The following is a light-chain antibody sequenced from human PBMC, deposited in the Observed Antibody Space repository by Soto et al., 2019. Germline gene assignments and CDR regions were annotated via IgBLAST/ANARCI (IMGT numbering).Light chain of an antibody. V-gene: IGKV3D-20*01. J-gene: IGKJ2*01. CDR1: QSVSSSY. CDR2: DAS. Sequence: EIVLTQSPATLSLSPGERATLSCGASQSVSSSYLAWYQQKPGLAPRLLIYDASSRATGITDRFSGSGSGTDFTLTISRLEPEDVAVYCCQQYGNSPYTFGQGTKLEIK. CDR3: QQYGNSPYT.